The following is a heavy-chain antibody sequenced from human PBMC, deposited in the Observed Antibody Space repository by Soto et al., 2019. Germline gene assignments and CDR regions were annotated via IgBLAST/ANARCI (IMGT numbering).Heavy chain of an antibody. CDR2: MNPDSGNT. CDR3: ARVGYSGYVVDY. J-gene: IGHJ4*02. D-gene: IGHD5-12*01. CDR1: GYTFTSYD. Sequence: ASVKVSCKASGYTFTSYDINWVRQATGQGLEWMGWMNPDSGNTGYAQKFQGRVTMTRNTSISTAYMELSSLRSEDTAVYYCARVGYSGYVVDYWGQGNLVTVSS. V-gene: IGHV1-8*01.